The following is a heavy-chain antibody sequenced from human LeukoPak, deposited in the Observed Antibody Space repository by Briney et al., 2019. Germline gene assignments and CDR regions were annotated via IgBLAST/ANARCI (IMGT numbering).Heavy chain of an antibody. CDR3: ARGGSLTYYYDSSGYYNDY. J-gene: IGHJ4*03. CDR1: GGSFSGYY. Sequence: SETLSLTCAVYGGSFSGYYWSWIRQPPGKGLEWIGEINHSGSTNYNPSLKSRVTISVDTSKNQFSLKLSSVTAADTAVYYCARGGSLTYYYDSSGYYNDYWGQGTAVTVSS. V-gene: IGHV4-34*01. CDR2: INHSGST. D-gene: IGHD3-22*01.